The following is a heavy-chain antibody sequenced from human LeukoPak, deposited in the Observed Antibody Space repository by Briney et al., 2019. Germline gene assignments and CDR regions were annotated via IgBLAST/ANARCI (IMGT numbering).Heavy chain of an antibody. J-gene: IGHJ4*01. CDR3: SFSLNY. Sequence: PGGSLRLSCAASGFTFGTSWMDWVRQAPGKGLEWVANINRDGSEKYYEDSVKGRFNISRDNTKNSLYPQMNSLRPEDTAIYYCSFSLNYWGPGTLVTVSS. CDR1: GFTFGTSW. CDR2: INRDGSEK. V-gene: IGHV3-7*01.